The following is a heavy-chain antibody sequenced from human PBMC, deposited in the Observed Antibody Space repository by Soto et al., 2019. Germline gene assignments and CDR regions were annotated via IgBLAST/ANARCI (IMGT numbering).Heavy chain of an antibody. V-gene: IGHV3-23*01. CDR3: AKEKESYYYQGMDV. Sequence: GGSLRLSCAASGFTFSSYSMNWVRQAPGKGLEWVSGISGIGGDTYYADAVKGRLTISRGISRNTLYLQMNSLRAEDTAVYYCAKEKESYYYQGMDVWGQGTTVTVS. J-gene: IGHJ6*02. CDR1: GFTFSSYS. CDR2: ISGIGGDT.